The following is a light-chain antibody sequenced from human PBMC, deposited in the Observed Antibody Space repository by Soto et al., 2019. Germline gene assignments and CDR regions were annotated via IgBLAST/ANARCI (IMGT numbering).Light chain of an antibody. CDR2: DVS. Sequence: QSVLTQPASVSGSPGQSITISCTGTSSDVGGYNFVSWYQHYPGKAPKLMIYDVSNRPSGVSNRFSGSKSGNTASLTISGLQAEDEADYYCSSYIASSTSVAFGGGTKLTVL. CDR3: SSYIASSTSVA. CDR1: SSDVGGYNF. V-gene: IGLV2-14*03. J-gene: IGLJ2*01.